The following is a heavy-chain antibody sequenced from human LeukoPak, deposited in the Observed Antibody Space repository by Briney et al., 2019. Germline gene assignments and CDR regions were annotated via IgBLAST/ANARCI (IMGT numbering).Heavy chain of an antibody. V-gene: IGHV4-38-2*02. D-gene: IGHD3-22*01. CDR2: IYHSGST. CDR1: GYSISRGYH. CDR3: ATHRLRLYYFDY. Sequence: SETLSLTCSVSGYSISRGYHWAWVRPPPGKGLEWIGSIYHSGSTYYNPSLKSRVTISVDTSKNQFSLKLSSVTAADTAVYYCATHRLRLYYFDYWGQGTLVTVSS. J-gene: IGHJ4*02.